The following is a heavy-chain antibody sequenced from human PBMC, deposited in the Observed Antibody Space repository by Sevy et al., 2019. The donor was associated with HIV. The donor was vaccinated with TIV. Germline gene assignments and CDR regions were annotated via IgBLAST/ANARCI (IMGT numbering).Heavy chain of an antibody. D-gene: IGHD2-8*02. CDR1: GLTFSYAW. V-gene: IGHV3-15*01. CDR2: IKSNADGGAI. J-gene: IGHJ6*02. CDR3: TTDPIIVLLVTDGMDV. Sequence: GGSLRLSCEASGLTFSYAWMNWVRQAPGKGLEWVGRIKSNADGGAIDYAAPVKGRFTISRDDSKNTLYLKMNSLKIEDTAVYYCTTDPIIVLLVTDGMDVWGQGTTVTVSS.